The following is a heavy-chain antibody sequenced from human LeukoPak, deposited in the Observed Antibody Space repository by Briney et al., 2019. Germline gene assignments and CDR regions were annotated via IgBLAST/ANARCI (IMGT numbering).Heavy chain of an antibody. CDR2: MNPNSGNT. CDR1: GYTFTSYD. CDR3: ARGAAYDYVWGSYRAPVDY. Sequence: AASVKVSCTASGYTFTSYDINWVRQATGQGLEWMGWMNPNSGNTGYAQKFQGRVTMTRNTSISTAYMELSSLRSEDTAVYYCARGAAYDYVWGSYRAPVDYWGQGTLVTVSS. J-gene: IGHJ4*02. D-gene: IGHD3-16*02. V-gene: IGHV1-8*01.